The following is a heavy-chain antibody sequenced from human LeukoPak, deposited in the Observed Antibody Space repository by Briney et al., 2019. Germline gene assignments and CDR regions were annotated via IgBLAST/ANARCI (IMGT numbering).Heavy chain of an antibody. V-gene: IGHV3-30*04. Sequence: PGGSLRLSCAASGFSFSTYAMHWVRQAPGKGLEWVAVISKDGSNKYYADSVKGRFTISRDNSKNTLYLQMNSLRAEDTAVYYCAREFRKIQLSFDYWGQGTLVTVSS. CDR1: GFSFSTYA. D-gene: IGHD5-18*01. CDR3: AREFRKIQLSFDY. CDR2: ISKDGSNK. J-gene: IGHJ4*02.